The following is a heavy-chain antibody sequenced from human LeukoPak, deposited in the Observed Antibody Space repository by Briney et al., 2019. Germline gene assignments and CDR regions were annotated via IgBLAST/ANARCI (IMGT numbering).Heavy chain of an antibody. CDR3: ARDRSLRIVGATGRVGFAFDI. V-gene: IGHV1-2*02. Sequence: ASVKVSCKASGYTFTGYYMHWVRQAPGQGLEWMGWINPNSGGTNYAQKIQGRVTMTRDTSISTAYMELSRLRSDDTAVYYCARDRSLRIVGATGRVGFAFDIWGQGTMVTVSS. CDR2: INPNSGGT. D-gene: IGHD1-26*01. CDR1: GYTFTGYY. J-gene: IGHJ3*02.